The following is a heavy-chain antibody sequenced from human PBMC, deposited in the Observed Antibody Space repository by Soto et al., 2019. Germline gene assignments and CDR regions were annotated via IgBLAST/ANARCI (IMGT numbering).Heavy chain of an antibody. CDR3: ARASSSSWDYYYYMDV. Sequence: GASVKVSCKASGFTFTSSAVQWVRQARGQRLEWIGWIVVGSGNTNYAQKVQERVTITRDMSTSTAYMELSRLRSDDTAVYYCARASSSSWDYYYYMDVWGKGTTVTVSS. J-gene: IGHJ6*03. D-gene: IGHD6-13*01. V-gene: IGHV1-58*01. CDR2: IVVGSGNT. CDR1: GFTFTSSA.